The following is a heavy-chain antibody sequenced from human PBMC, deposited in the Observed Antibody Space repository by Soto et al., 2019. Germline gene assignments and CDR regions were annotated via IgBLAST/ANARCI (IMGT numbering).Heavy chain of an antibody. CDR2: IYWDDDK. CDR1: GFSLSTSGVG. Sequence: QITLKESGPTLVKPTQTLTLTCTFSGFSLSTSGVGVAWIRQPPGKALEWLALIYWDDDKRYRPSLESRLTITKDTSNSHVVLTMTSMYSVDTATYYCAYLPCSGGSCYWFSFSGMDVWGQGTTVTVSS. D-gene: IGHD2-15*01. CDR3: AYLPCSGGSCYWFSFSGMDV. J-gene: IGHJ6*02. V-gene: IGHV2-5*02.